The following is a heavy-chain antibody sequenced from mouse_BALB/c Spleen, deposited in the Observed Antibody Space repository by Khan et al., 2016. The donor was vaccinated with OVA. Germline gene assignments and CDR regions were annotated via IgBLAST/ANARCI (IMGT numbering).Heavy chain of an antibody. J-gene: IGHJ4*01. CDR3: ARQPYYHYNIMDY. V-gene: IGHV2-6-1*01. CDR1: GFSLTNYS. Sequence: VELVESGPGLVAPSQSLSITCTISGFSLTNYSVHWIRQPPGKGLEWLVVIWSDGSTTYNSALKSRLTITKDNSKSQVFLQMNSLQTDDTAIYFCARQPYYHYNIMDYWGQGTSVTVSS. CDR2: IWSDGST. D-gene: IGHD2-10*01.